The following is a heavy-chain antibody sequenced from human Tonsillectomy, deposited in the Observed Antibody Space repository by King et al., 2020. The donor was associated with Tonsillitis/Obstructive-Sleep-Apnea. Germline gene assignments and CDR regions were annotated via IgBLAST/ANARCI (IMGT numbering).Heavy chain of an antibody. CDR1: GFTFSSYA. V-gene: IGHV3-23*04. CDR3: AKDRRRITIFGVVRSFYMDV. J-gene: IGHJ6*03. D-gene: IGHD3-3*01. Sequence: VQLVESGGGLVQPGGSLRLSCAASGFTFSSYAMSWVRQAPGKGLEWVSAISGSGGSTYYADSVKGRFTISRDNSKNTLYLQMNSPRAEDTAVYYCAKDRRRITIFGVVRSFYMDVWGKGTTVTVSS. CDR2: ISGSGGST.